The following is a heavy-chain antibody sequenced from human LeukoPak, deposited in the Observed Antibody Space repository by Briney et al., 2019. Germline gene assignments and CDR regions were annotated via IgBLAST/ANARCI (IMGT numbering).Heavy chain of an antibody. D-gene: IGHD5-18*01. Sequence: SETLSLTCAVYGGSFSGHYWSWIRQPPGKGLEWIGEINHSASTNYNPSLKSRVTISVDTSKNQFSLKLSSVTAADTAVYYCASRDTATGLDWGQGTLVTVSS. CDR1: GGSFSGHY. CDR2: INHSAST. J-gene: IGHJ4*02. CDR3: ASRDTATGLD. V-gene: IGHV4-34*01.